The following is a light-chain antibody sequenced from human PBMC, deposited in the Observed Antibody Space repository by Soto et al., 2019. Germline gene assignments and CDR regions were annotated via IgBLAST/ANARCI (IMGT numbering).Light chain of an antibody. J-gene: IGKJ1*01. CDR1: QNVDIN. Sequence: EIVMTQSPGTLSLSPGEGATLSCRASQNVDINYLAWYQQKPGQAPRLLIYGASTRATGIPARFSGSGSGTEFTLTISSLQSEDFAVYYCQQYNNWPRTFGQGTKVDIK. CDR3: QQYNNWPRT. CDR2: GAS. V-gene: IGKV3-15*01.